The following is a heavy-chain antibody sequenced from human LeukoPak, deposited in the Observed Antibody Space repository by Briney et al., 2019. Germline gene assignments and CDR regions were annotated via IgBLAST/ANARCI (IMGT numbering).Heavy chain of an antibody. V-gene: IGHV4-39*01. D-gene: IGHD2-2*01. CDR1: GGSISSGSYY. CDR2: IYYSGST. J-gene: IGHJ3*02. CDR3: ARLPAPGCSSTSCYAHDAFDI. Sequence: SETLSLTCTVSGGSISSGSYYWGWIRQPPGKGLEWIGNIYYSGSTYYHPSLKSRVTISVDTSKNQFSLNLSSVTAADTAVYYCARLPAPGCSSTSCYAHDAFDIWGQGTMATVSS.